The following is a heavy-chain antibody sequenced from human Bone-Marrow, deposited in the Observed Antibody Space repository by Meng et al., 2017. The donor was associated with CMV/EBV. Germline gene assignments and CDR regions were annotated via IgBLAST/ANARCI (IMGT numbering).Heavy chain of an antibody. CDR3: AREYYDFWSGYKTYFDY. Sequence: GGSLRLSCAASGFTFSSYAMSWVRQAPGKGLEWVSSISSSSSYIYYADSVKGRFTISRDNAKNSLYLQMNSLRAEDTAVYYCAREYYDFWSGYKTYFDYWGQGTLVTVSS. CDR1: GFTFSSYA. V-gene: IGHV3-21*01. CDR2: ISSSSSYI. D-gene: IGHD3-3*01. J-gene: IGHJ4*02.